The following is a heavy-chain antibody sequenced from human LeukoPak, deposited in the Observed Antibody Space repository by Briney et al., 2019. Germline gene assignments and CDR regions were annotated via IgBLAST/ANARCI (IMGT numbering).Heavy chain of an antibody. Sequence: GESLKISCKGSGYIFTRYWIGWLRQMPGKGLEWMGIIYPGDSDTRYSPSFQGQVTISVDKSISTAYLQWSSLKASDTAMYYCRTHGWNDWGYWGQGTLVTVSS. CDR2: IYPGDSDT. CDR1: GYIFTRYW. CDR3: RTHGWNDWGY. V-gene: IGHV5-51*01. D-gene: IGHD1-1*01. J-gene: IGHJ4*02.